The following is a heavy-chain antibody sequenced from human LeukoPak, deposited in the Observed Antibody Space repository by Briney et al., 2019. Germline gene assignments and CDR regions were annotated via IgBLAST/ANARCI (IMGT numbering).Heavy chain of an antibody. J-gene: IGHJ6*02. Sequence: SETLSLTCAVYGGSFSGYYWSWIRQPPGKGLEWIGEINHSGSTNYNPSLKSRVTISVDTSKNQFFLKLSSVTAADTAVYYCARAQTYYYYGMDVWGQGTTVTVSS. V-gene: IGHV4-34*01. CDR1: GGSFSGYY. CDR3: ARAQTYYYYGMDV. CDR2: INHSGST.